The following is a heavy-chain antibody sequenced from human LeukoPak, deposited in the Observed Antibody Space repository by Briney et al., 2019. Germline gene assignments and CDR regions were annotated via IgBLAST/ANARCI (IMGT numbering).Heavy chain of an antibody. V-gene: IGHV3-23*01. J-gene: IGHJ4*02. Sequence: GGSLRLSCAASGFTFSSYGMSWVRQAPGKGLEWVSAISGSGGSTYYADSVKGRFTISRDNSKNTLYLQMNSLRAEDTAVYYCARDRFGDSHYFDYWGQGTLVTVSS. CDR1: GFTFSSYG. D-gene: IGHD3-10*01. CDR2: ISGSGGST. CDR3: ARDRFGDSHYFDY.